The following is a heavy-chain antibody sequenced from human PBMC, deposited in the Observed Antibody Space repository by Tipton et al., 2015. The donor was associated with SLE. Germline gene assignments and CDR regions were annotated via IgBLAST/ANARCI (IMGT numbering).Heavy chain of an antibody. J-gene: IGHJ6*02. CDR3: ARAGAARLYYYRMDV. D-gene: IGHD6-6*01. CDR1: GYTFTGYY. Sequence: QLVQSGAEVKKPGSSVKVSCKASGYTFTGYYMHWVRQAPGQGLEWMGWINPNNGGTNYAQKFQGRVTMTRDTSISTAYMELSRLRSDDTAVYYCARAGAARLYYYRMDVWGQGTTVTVSS. V-gene: IGHV1-2*02. CDR2: INPNNGGT.